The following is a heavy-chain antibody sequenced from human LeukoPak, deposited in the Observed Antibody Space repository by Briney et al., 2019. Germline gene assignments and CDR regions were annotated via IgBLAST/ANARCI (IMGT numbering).Heavy chain of an antibody. Sequence: PGGSLRLSCAASGFTFNAFWMHWVRHAPGKGLVWVSRINSDGSSIAYADSVKGRFTISRDNAKNTLYLQMNSLKAEDAAVYYCARGNAHAFDIWGQGTMVTVSS. CDR2: INSDGSSI. V-gene: IGHV3-74*01. D-gene: IGHD1-1*01. CDR1: GFTFNAFW. J-gene: IGHJ3*02. CDR3: ARGNAHAFDI.